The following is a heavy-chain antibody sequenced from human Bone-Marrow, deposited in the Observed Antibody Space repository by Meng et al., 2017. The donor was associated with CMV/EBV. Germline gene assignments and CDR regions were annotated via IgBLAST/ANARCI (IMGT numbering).Heavy chain of an antibody. D-gene: IGHD4/OR15-4a*01. V-gene: IGHV1-46*01. CDR1: GYTFTSYY. CDR2: INPSGGST. CDR3: AIHIPYGGFDY. J-gene: IGHJ4*02. Sequence: SVKVSCKASGYTFTSYYMLWVRQAPGQGLEWMGIINPSGGSTSYAQKFQGRVTMTRDTSTSTVYMELSSLRSEDTAVYYCAIHIPYGGFDYWVQGTLVTVPS.